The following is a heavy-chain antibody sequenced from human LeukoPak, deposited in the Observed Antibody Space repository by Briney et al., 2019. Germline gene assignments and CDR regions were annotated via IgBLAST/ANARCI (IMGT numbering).Heavy chain of an antibody. V-gene: IGHV3-23*01. Sequence: GGSLRLSCAASGLAFSSYAMSWVRQAPGKGLEWVSAISGSGGSTYYADSVKGRFTISRDNSKNTLYLQMNSLRAEDTAVYYCAKGPGIAAGGIDYWGQGTLVTVSS. CDR2: ISGSGGST. CDR3: AKGPGIAAGGIDY. J-gene: IGHJ4*02. D-gene: IGHD6-13*01. CDR1: GLAFSSYA.